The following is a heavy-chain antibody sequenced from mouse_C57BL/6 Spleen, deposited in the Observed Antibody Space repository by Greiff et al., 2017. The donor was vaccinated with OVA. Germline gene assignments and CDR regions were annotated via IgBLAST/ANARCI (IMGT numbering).Heavy chain of an antibody. Sequence: VKLMESGPGLVQPSQSLSITCTVSGFSLTSYGVHWVRQPPGKGLEWLGVIWSGGSTDYNAAFISRLSISKDNSKSQVFFKMNSLQADDTAIYYCAKALLNAMDYWGQGTSVTVSS. D-gene: IGHD1-1*01. CDR1: GFSLTSYG. CDR2: IWSGGST. V-gene: IGHV2-4*01. CDR3: AKALLNAMDY. J-gene: IGHJ4*01.